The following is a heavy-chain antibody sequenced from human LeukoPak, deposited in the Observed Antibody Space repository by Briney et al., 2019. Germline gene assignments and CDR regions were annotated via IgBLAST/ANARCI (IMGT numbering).Heavy chain of an antibody. V-gene: IGHV3-9*01. CDR1: VFVFDDYS. J-gene: IGHJ5*02. CDR2: ISWNSGSI. CDR3: ATNWFDP. Sequence: GGSLRLSCAASVFVFDDYSMDWVRQAPWKGLEWVSGISWNSGSIGYADSVKGRFTISRDNAKNSLYLQMNSLRAEDTALYYCATNWFDPWGQGTLVTVSS.